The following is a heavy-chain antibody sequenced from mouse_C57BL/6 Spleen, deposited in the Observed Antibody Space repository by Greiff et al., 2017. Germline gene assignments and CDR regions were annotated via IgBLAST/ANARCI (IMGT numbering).Heavy chain of an antibody. V-gene: IGHV5-12*01. CDR1: GFTFSDYY. J-gene: IGHJ4*01. CDR3: ASRLWSYAIAY. D-gene: IGHD1-1*02. CDR2: ISNGGGST. Sequence: EVHLVESGGGLVQPGGSLKLSCAASGFTFSDYYMYWVRQTPEQRLEWVAYISNGGGSTYYPDTVTGRFTITTDNANKTLFLRMSRLNDEDAAMYYCASRLWSYAIAYWGQGTSVTVSA.